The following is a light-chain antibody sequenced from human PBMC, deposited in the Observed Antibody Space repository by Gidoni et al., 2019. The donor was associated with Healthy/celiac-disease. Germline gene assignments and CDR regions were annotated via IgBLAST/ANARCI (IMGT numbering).Light chain of an antibody. J-gene: IGKJ3*01. CDR3: QQLNT. CDR2: AAS. V-gene: IGKV1-9*01. CDR1: QGISSY. Sequence: DIQLTQSPSFLSASVGDRVTITCRASQGISSYLAWYQQKPGKAPKLLIYAASTLQSGVQSRFSGSGSGTEFTLTISSLQPEDFATYYCQQLNTFGPGTKVDIK.